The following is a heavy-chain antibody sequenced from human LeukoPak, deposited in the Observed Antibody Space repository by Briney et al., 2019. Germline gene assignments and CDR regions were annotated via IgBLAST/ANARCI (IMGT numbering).Heavy chain of an antibody. Sequence: ASVKVSCKASGYIFSGYYMHWLRQAPGQGLEWMGWINPNSGGTNYAQKFQGRVTMTRDTSISTAYMELSRLRSDDTAVYYCARAAQRYYGSGSYYEDYWGQGTLVTVSS. CDR3: ARAAQRYYGSGSYYEDY. J-gene: IGHJ4*02. CDR1: GYIFSGYY. D-gene: IGHD3-10*01. V-gene: IGHV1-2*02. CDR2: INPNSGGT.